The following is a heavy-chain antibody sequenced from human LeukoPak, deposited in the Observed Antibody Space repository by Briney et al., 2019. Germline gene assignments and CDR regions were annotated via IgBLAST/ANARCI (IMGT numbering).Heavy chain of an antibody. CDR1: GGSISSYY. J-gene: IGHJ5*02. Sequence: PSETLSLTCTASGGSISSYYWSWIRQPPGKGLEWIGYIYYSGSTNYNPSLKSRVTISVDTSKNQFSLKLSSVTAADTAVYYCARAKSGSGWYREWFDPWGQGTLVTVSS. D-gene: IGHD6-19*01. V-gene: IGHV4-59*01. CDR2: IYYSGST. CDR3: ARAKSGSGWYREWFDP.